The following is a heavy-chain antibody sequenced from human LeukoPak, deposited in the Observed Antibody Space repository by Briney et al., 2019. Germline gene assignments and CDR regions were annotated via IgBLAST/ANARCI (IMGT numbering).Heavy chain of an antibody. CDR2: IYYSGST. V-gene: IGHV4-39*07. Sequence: SETLSLTCTVSGGSISSYYWGWIRQPPGKGLEWIGSIYYSGSTYYNPSLKSRVTISVDTSKNQFSLKLSSVTAADTAVYYCARDAHESYSSGGGVDYWGQGTLVTVSS. CDR1: GGSISSYY. J-gene: IGHJ4*02. D-gene: IGHD6-19*01. CDR3: ARDAHESYSSGGGVDY.